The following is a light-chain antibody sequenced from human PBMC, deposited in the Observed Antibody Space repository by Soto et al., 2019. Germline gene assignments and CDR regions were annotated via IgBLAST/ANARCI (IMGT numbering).Light chain of an antibody. CDR1: SSDGGGYNY. V-gene: IGLV2-14*01. CDR3: SSYTSGSTPMV. CDR2: DVT. Sequence: QSALTQPASVSGSPGQSITISCTGTSSDGGGYNYVSWYQQHPGKAPKLMIYDVTNRPSGVSNRFSGSKSGNTASLTISGPQDEDEADYYCSSYTSGSTPMVFGGGTKLTVL. J-gene: IGLJ3*02.